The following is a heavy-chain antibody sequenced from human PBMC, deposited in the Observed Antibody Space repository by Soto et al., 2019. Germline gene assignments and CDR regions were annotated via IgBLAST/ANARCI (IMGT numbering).Heavy chain of an antibody. J-gene: IGHJ4*02. CDR2: ISGGGHST. CDR1: GFIFSSYA. Sequence: GWSLRLSCAASGFIFSSYAMSWVRQAPGKGLEWVSGISGGGHSTYYADSVKGRFTISRDNSKSTLYLQMSSLRAEDTAVYYCAKSLWQYGGRELDYWGQGTLGIVS. CDR3: AKSLWQYGGRELDY. V-gene: IGHV3-23*01. D-gene: IGHD5-12*01.